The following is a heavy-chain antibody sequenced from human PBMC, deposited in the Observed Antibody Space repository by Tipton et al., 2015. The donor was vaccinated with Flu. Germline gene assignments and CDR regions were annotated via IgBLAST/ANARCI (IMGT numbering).Heavy chain of an antibody. CDR3: ARDDPGPHYYDSSGYQGGAFDI. CDR1: GYTFTSYG. V-gene: IGHV1-18*01. Sequence: QLVQSGAEVKKPGASVKVSCKASGYTFTSYGISWVRQAPGQGLEWMGWISAYNGNTNYAQKLQGRVTMTTDTSTSTAYMELRSLRSDDTPVYYCARDDPGPHYYDSSGYQGGAFDIWGQGTMVPVSS. D-gene: IGHD3-22*01. CDR2: ISAYNGNT. J-gene: IGHJ3*02.